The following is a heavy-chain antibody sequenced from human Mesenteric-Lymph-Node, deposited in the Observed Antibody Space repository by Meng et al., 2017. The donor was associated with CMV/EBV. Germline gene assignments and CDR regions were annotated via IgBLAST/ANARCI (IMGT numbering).Heavy chain of an antibody. V-gene: IGHV3-30*02. Sequence: GESLKISCAASGFTFSTHAMHWVRQAPGKGLEWVAFIRYDGSNKYYADSVKGRFTISRDNSKNTLYLQMNSLRAEDTAVYYCAKDGGYSSGWYFFDYWGQGTLVTVSS. CDR1: GFTFSTHA. D-gene: IGHD6-19*01. CDR2: IRYDGSNK. CDR3: AKDGGYSSGWYFFDY. J-gene: IGHJ4*02.